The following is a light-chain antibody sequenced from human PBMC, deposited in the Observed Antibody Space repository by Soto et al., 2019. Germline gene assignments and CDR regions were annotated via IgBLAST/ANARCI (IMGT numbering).Light chain of an antibody. CDR3: QQYDQWWT. CDR1: QSVSSSY. Sequence: DIVLTQSPGTLYLSPGEGANLSCRASQSVSSSYLAWYQQKPGQAPRLLIYGASSRATGIPDRFSGSGSGTEYSLTISSLQSEDFGVYFCQQYDQWWTFGQGTRWIS. J-gene: IGKJ1*01. V-gene: IGKV3-20*01. CDR2: GAS.